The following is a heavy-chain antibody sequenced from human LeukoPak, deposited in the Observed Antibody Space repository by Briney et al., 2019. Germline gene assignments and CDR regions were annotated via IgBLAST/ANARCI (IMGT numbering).Heavy chain of an antibody. CDR2: ISSDGSNA. Sequence: GGSLTLTFAGSGVTFRSYRRHWVRQAPGKGLEWVAVISSDGSNAYYADSVKGRFTMSRENSKNTLFVQMNSLRAEDTAVYYCAKDLSCRKCPFDYLGQGGKVTVSS. J-gene: IGHJ4*02. V-gene: IGHV3-30*18. D-gene: IGHD2/OR15-2a*01. CDR1: GVTFRSYR. CDR3: AKDLSCRKCPFDY.